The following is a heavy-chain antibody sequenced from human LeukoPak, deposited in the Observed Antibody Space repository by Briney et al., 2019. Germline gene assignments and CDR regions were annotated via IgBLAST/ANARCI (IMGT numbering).Heavy chain of an antibody. Sequence: GGSLRLSCAASGFTFSSYAMSWVRQAPGKGLEWVSSISSSSSYIYYADSVKGRFTISRDNAKNSLYLQMNSLRAEDTAVYYCAGFGGDAFDIWGQGTMVTVSS. D-gene: IGHD3-16*01. J-gene: IGHJ3*02. V-gene: IGHV3-21*01. CDR3: AGFGGDAFDI. CDR1: GFTFSSYA. CDR2: ISSSSSYI.